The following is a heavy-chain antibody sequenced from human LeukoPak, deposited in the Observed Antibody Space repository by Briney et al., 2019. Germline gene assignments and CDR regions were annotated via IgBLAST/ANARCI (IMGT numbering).Heavy chain of an antibody. D-gene: IGHD3-16*01. Sequence: FQGRVTMTTDTSTSTAYMELRSLRSDDTAVYYCARVSDQGRVVDYWGQGTLVTVSS. V-gene: IGHV1-18*01. CDR3: ARVSDQGRVVDY. J-gene: IGHJ4*02.